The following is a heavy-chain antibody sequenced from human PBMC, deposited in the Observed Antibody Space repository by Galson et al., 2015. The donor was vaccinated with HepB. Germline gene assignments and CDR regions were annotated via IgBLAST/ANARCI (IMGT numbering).Heavy chain of an antibody. CDR2: IIPLFGSP. D-gene: IGHD5-12*01. J-gene: IGHJ5*02. Sequence: SVKVSCKASGGTFSNYAISWVRQAPGQGLEWMGGIIPLFGSPYYAQKFQGRVSITADESTSTAHMELSSLRSEDTAIYYCAREGDIEATIGANWFDPWGQGTLVTVSS. CDR3: AREGDIEATIGANWFDP. CDR1: GGTFSNYA. V-gene: IGHV1-69*13.